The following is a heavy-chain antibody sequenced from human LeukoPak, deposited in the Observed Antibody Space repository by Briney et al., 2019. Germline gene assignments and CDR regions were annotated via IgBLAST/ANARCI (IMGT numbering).Heavy chain of an antibody. CDR3: AREAGYSSSWYPSYYYYGMDV. V-gene: IGHV3-33*01. Sequence: GGSLRLSCAASGFTFSSYGMHWVRQAPGEGLEWVAVIWYDGSNKYYAGSVKGRFTISRDNSKNTLYLQMNSLRAEDTAVYYCAREAGYSSSWYPSYYYYGMDVWGQGTTVTVSS. D-gene: IGHD6-13*01. J-gene: IGHJ6*02. CDR2: IWYDGSNK. CDR1: GFTFSSYG.